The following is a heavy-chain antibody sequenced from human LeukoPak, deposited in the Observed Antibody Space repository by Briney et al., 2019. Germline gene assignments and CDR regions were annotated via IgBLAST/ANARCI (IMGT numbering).Heavy chain of an antibody. V-gene: IGHV1-2*02. J-gene: IGHJ5*02. CDR1: GYTFTGYY. D-gene: IGHD1-26*01. Sequence: ASVKVSCKASGYTFTGYYMHWVRQAPGQGLEWMGWINPNSGGTNYARKFQGRVTMTRDTSISTAYMELSRLRSEDTAIYYCARDNSVGDNAWWFDPRGQGTLVTVSS. CDR2: INPNSGGT. CDR3: ARDNSVGDNAWWFDP.